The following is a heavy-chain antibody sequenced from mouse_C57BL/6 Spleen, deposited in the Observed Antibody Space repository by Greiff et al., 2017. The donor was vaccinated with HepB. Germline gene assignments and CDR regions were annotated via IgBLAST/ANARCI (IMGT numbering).Heavy chain of an antibody. J-gene: IGHJ2*01. CDR1: GYSITSGYS. V-gene: IGHV3-6*01. D-gene: IGHD1-1*01. CDR2: ISYDGSN. CDR3: AREGFTTVVFDY. Sequence: EVQLVESGPGLVKPSQSLSLTCSVTGYSITSGYSWNWIRQFPGNKLEWMGYISYDGSNNYNPSLKNRISINRDTSKNQFFLKLNSVTTEDTATYYCAREGFTTVVFDYWGQGTTLTVSS.